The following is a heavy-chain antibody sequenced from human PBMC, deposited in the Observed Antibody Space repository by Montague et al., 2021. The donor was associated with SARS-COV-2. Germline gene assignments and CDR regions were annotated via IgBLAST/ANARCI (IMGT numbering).Heavy chain of an antibody. J-gene: IGHJ4*02. CDR1: GYSISSGYY. Sequence: SETLSLTCTVSGYSISSGYYWGWIRQPPGKGLEWIGSIYHSRSTYYNPSLKSRVTISVDTSKNQFSLKLSSVTAADTAVYYCARGGTIFGVVTFPFDYWGQGTLVTVSS. V-gene: IGHV4-38-2*02. CDR2: IYHSRST. CDR3: ARGGTIFGVVTFPFDY. D-gene: IGHD3-3*01.